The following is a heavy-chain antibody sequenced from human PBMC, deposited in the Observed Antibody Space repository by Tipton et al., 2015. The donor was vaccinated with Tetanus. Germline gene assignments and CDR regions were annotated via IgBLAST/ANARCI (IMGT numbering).Heavy chain of an antibody. V-gene: IGHV4-4*02. CDR2: IYYSGST. CDR1: GGSISSSNW. Sequence: TLSLTCAVSGGSISSSNWWSWVRQPPGKGLEWIGYIYYSGSTNYNPSLKSRVTISVDTSKNQFSLKLSSVTAADTAVYYCARGGTTVTVDWGQGTLVTVSS. D-gene: IGHD4-17*01. CDR3: ARGGTTVTVD. J-gene: IGHJ4*02.